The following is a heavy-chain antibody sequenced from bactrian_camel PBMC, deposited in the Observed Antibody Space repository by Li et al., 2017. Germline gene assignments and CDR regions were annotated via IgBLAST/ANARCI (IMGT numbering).Heavy chain of an antibody. D-gene: IGHD7*01. Sequence: VQLVESGGGSAQPGGSLRLSCVVSGLTHSNYCYGWFRQSPGKEREGVAAFLTGAGSTYYADSIKGRFIISEDNDKNTLHLQMNNLNAEDTAMYYCAALGGPIADRRPVPWLVGEEEYAYWGLGNHVTVS. CDR3: AALGGPIADRRPVPWLVGEEEYAY. V-gene: IGHV3S1*01. CDR2: FLTGAGST. CDR1: GLTHSNYC. J-gene: IGHJ4*01.